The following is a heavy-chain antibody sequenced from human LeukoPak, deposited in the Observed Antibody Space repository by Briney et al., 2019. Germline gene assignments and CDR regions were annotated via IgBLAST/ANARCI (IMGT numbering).Heavy chain of an antibody. CDR1: GFTFSTYV. CDR3: ARVQCSGATCPGGPFDI. V-gene: IGHV3-30*10. D-gene: IGHD2-15*01. J-gene: IGHJ3*02. Sequence: PGGSLRLSCAAPGFTFSTYVMHWVRQAPGKGLEWVAGVSYDGDIQYYTDSVRGRFTISRDNSENTLFLQMNSLRPEDTAVFFCARVQCSGATCPGGPFDIWGQGTMVSVSS. CDR2: VSYDGDIQ.